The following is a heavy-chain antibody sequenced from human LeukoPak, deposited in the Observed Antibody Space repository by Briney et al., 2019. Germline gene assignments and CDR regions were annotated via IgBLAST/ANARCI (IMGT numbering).Heavy chain of an antibody. CDR2: INHSGST. Sequence: SETLSLTCAVYGGSFSGYYWSWIRQPPGKGLEWIGGINHSGSTNYNPSLKSRVTISVDTSKNQFSLKLSSVTAADTAVYYCARVGTPQLSSSPTGYFDYWGQGTLVTVSS. D-gene: IGHD1-1*01. CDR1: GGSFSGYY. CDR3: ARVGTPQLSSSPTGYFDY. V-gene: IGHV4-34*01. J-gene: IGHJ4*02.